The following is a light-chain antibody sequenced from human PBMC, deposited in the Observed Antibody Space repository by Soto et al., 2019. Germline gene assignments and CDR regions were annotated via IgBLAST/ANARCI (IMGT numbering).Light chain of an antibody. Sequence: DIHMTQSPSSLFASVGDRVTITCRASQTINNYLSWYQQKPGKPPKVLIYSASSLQSGVPSRFSGSGSGTDFTLTISSLQPEDFATYWCHQSYGFPHTFGQGTKVDIK. CDR3: HQSYGFPHT. J-gene: IGKJ2*01. CDR1: QTINNY. V-gene: IGKV1-39*01. CDR2: SAS.